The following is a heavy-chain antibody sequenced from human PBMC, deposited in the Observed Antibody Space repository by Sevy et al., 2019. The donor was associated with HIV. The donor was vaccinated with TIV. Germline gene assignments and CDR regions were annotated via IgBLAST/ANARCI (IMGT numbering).Heavy chain of an antibody. Sequence: GSLRLSCAASGFIFSAYAMHWVRQAPGKGLEWVAVISYDGRSKYYADSVKGRFTISRDNSKNTLYLQMNSLRADDTAVYYCAREHSSSWPYYYYGMDVWGQGTTVTVSS. CDR2: ISYDGRSK. J-gene: IGHJ6*02. CDR1: GFIFSAYA. D-gene: IGHD6-13*01. V-gene: IGHV3-30*04. CDR3: AREHSSSWPYYYYGMDV.